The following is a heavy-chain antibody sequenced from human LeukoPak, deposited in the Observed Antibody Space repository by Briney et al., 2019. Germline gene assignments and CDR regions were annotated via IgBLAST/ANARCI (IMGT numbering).Heavy chain of an antibody. Sequence: GSLRLSCAASGFTFSSYAMHWVRQAPGKGLEWVAVISYDGSNKYYADSVKGRFTIPRDNSKNTLYLQMNSLRAEDTAVYYCARERRFLEWLGLDVWGQGTTVTVSS. V-gene: IGHV3-30-3*01. CDR1: GFTFSSYA. CDR2: ISYDGSNK. J-gene: IGHJ6*02. CDR3: ARERRFLEWLGLDV. D-gene: IGHD3-3*01.